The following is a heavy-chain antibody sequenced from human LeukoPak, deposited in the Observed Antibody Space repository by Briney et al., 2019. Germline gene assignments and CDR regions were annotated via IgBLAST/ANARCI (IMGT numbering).Heavy chain of an antibody. J-gene: IGHJ4*02. CDR1: GGSFSGYY. D-gene: IGHD3-16*02. Sequence: SETLSLTCAVYGGSFSGYYWSWIRQPPGKGLEWIGEINHSGSTNYNPSLKSRVTISVDTSKHQFSLKLSSVTAADTAVYYCARGLGYVWGSYRYNRGYYFDYWGQGTLVTVSS. CDR2: INHSGST. V-gene: IGHV4-34*01. CDR3: ARGLGYVWGSYRYNRGYYFDY.